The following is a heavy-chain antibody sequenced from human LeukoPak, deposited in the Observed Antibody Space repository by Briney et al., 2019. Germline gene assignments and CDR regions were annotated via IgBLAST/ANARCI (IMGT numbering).Heavy chain of an antibody. D-gene: IGHD2-21*02. J-gene: IGHJ5*02. CDR1: GGTFSSYA. Sequence: GSSVKVSCKASGGTFSSYAISGVRQAPGQGLEWMGGIIPIFGTANYAQKFQGRVTITADESTSTAYMELSSLRSEDTAVYYCARGRAYCGGDCPGGFDPWGQGTLVTVSS. V-gene: IGHV1-69*01. CDR3: ARGRAYCGGDCPGGFDP. CDR2: IIPIFGTA.